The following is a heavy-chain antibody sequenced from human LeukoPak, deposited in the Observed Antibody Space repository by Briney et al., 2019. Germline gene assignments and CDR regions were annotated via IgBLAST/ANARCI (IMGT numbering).Heavy chain of an antibody. CDR3: ARGDSGSYTPWDY. Sequence: GASVKVSCKASGGTFSSYAISWVRQAPGQGLEWMGGIIPIFGTANYAQKFQGRVTITTDESTSTAYMELSSLRSEDTAVYYCARGDSGSYTPWDYWGQGTPVTVSS. J-gene: IGHJ4*02. D-gene: IGHD1-26*01. CDR2: IIPIFGTA. CDR1: GGTFSSYA. V-gene: IGHV1-69*05.